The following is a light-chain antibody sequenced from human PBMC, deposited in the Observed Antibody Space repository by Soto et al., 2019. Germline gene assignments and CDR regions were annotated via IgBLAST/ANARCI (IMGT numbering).Light chain of an antibody. CDR2: GAS. Sequence: EIVLTQSPGTLSLSPGERATLSCRASQSVSGTYLAWYQQKPGQAPRLVIHGASTRATDFPARFSGSGSGTEFTLTISSLQSEDIAVYYCHQYYTWPRTFGQGTKVDI. J-gene: IGKJ1*01. V-gene: IGKV3-15*01. CDR1: QSVSGTY. CDR3: HQYYTWPRT.